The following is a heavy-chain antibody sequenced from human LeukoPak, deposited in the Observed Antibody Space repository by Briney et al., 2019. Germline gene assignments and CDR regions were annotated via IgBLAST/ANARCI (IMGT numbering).Heavy chain of an antibody. J-gene: IGHJ4*02. CDR3: ARAYSSSFNFDY. D-gene: IGHD6-6*01. V-gene: IGHV3-66*01. CDR2: IYSGGST. Sequence: GGSLRLSCAASGFTVSSNYMSWVRQAPGKVLEWVSVIYSGGSTYYADSVKGRFTISRDNSKNTLYLQMNSLRAEDTAVYYCARAYSSSFNFDYWGQGTLVTVSS. CDR1: GFTVSSNY.